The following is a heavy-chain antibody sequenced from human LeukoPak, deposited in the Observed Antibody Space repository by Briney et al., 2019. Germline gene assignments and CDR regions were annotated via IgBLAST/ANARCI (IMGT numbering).Heavy chain of an antibody. CDR1: GFTFSSYA. D-gene: IGHD3-3*01. J-gene: IGHJ4*02. Sequence: GGSLRLSCAASGFTFSSYAMTWVRQAPGKGLEWVTAISGSGGTTYYADSVKGRFTISRDNSKNTLYLQMSSLRAEDTAVYYCAKDLENRLENLDYWGQGTLVTVSS. CDR3: AKDLENRLENLDY. V-gene: IGHV3-23*01. CDR2: ISGSGGTT.